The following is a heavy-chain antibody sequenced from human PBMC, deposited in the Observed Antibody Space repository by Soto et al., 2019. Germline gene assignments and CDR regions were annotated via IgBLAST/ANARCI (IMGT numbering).Heavy chain of an antibody. Sequence: ASVKVSCKASGYTFTSYGVSWVRQAPGQGLEWVGWISTYNGNTNYAQKFQGRVTMTTDTYRDTAYMDLRSLRSDDTAVYFCARDPRSGRMDVWGQGTTVTVSS. D-gene: IGHD2-8*02. J-gene: IGHJ6*02. CDR1: GYTFTSYG. CDR2: ISTYNGNT. V-gene: IGHV1-18*01. CDR3: ARDPRSGRMDV.